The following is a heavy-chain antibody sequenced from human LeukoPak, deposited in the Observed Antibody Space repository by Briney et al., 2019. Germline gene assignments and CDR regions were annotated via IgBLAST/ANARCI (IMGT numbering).Heavy chain of an antibody. CDR3: ARDQDDSSGYYYFDY. Sequence: PSETLSLTCAVYGGSFSGYYWSWIRQPPGKGLEWIGEINHSGSTNYNPSLKSRVTISVDTSKNQFSLKLSSVTAADTAVYYCARDQDDSSGYYYFDYWGQGTLVTVSS. CDR1: GGSFSGYY. CDR2: INHSGST. V-gene: IGHV4-34*01. J-gene: IGHJ4*02. D-gene: IGHD3-22*01.